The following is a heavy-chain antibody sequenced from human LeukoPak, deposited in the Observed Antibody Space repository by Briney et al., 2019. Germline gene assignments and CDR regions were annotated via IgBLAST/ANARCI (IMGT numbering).Heavy chain of an antibody. J-gene: IGHJ4*02. D-gene: IGHD3-22*01. CDR2: INSDGSTT. CDR3: ARDDIYYDSSGYTPG. CDR1: GFTFSNFW. V-gene: IGHV3-74*03. Sequence: PGGSLRLSCAASGFTFSNFWMHWVRQAPGKGLVWVSRINSDGSTTTSADSVKGRFTISRDNAKNTLFLQMNSLRAEDTAVYYCARDDIYYDSSGYTPGWGQGTLVTVSS.